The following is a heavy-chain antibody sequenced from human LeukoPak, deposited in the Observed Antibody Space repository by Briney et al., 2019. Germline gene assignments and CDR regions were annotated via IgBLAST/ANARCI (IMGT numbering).Heavy chain of an antibody. CDR1: GFTFSSYW. J-gene: IGHJ4*02. V-gene: IGHV3-66*01. D-gene: IGHD5/OR15-5a*01. Sequence: PGGSLRLSCAASGFTFSSYWMSWVRQAPGKGLEWVSVLYAGGDTYYAESVKGRFTISRDDSKNTVYLQMNSLRPEDTAIYYCARDLAPPVSTGGGNYFDYWGQGTLVTVSS. CDR2: LYAGGDT. CDR3: ARDLAPPVSTGGGNYFDY.